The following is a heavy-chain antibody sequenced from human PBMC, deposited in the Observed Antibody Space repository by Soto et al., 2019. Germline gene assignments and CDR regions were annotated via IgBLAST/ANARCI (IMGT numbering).Heavy chain of an antibody. V-gene: IGHV3-15*01. CDR2: IRSRPDGGTT. CDR1: GFGLNNAW. CDR3: TTDDQLPGGVYSAMDV. J-gene: IGHJ6*01. D-gene: IGHD2-2*01. Sequence: PGGSLRLSCAASGFGLNNAWLSWLRQAPGKGLEWGGRIRSRPDGGTTDYAAPVKGRFTISRDDTKTTLYLRMNNLKPEDTALYYSTTDDQLPGGVYSAMDVCTQRNTVAVSS.